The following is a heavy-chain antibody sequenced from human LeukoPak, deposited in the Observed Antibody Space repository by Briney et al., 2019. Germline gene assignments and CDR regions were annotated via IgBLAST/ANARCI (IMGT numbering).Heavy chain of an antibody. CDR1: GGTFSSDA. J-gene: IGHJ4*02. D-gene: IGHD6-19*01. CDR2: IIPIFGTA. V-gene: IGHV1-69*13. CDR3: ARSSGGSSGWYKLDY. Sequence: ASVKVSCNASGGTFSSDAISWVRQAPGQGLEWMGRIIPIFGTANYAQKFQGRVTITADESTSTAYMELSSLRSEDTAVYYCARSSGGSSGWYKLDYWGQGTLVTVSS.